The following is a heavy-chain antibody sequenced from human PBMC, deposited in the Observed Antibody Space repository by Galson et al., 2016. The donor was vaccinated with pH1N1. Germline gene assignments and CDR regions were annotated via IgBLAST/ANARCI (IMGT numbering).Heavy chain of an antibody. Sequence: ETLSLTCAVSGDSISSPNWWSWVRQTPGKGLESIGEIYHSGNTNYNPSLKSRVTLSVDKSKNQFSLKLTSVTAADTAVYFCASDLAADSDRYYFYGMDVWGQGTTVTVSS. J-gene: IGHJ6*02. V-gene: IGHV4-4*01. D-gene: IGHD6-13*01. CDR1: GDSISSPNW. CDR3: ASDLAADSDRYYFYGMDV. CDR2: IYHSGNT.